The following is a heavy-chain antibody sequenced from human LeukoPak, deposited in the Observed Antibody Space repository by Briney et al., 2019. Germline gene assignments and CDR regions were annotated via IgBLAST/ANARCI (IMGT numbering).Heavy chain of an antibody. V-gene: IGHV3-21*01. Sequence: GGSLRLSCAASGFTFSSYSMNWVRQAPGKGLEWVSSISSSSSYIYCADSVKGRFTISRDNAKNSLYLQMNSLRAEDTAVYYCARDGYGNYYGSGSYSYWGQGTLVTVSS. J-gene: IGHJ4*02. CDR2: ISSSSSYI. D-gene: IGHD3-10*01. CDR3: ARDGYGNYYGSGSYSY. CDR1: GFTFSSYS.